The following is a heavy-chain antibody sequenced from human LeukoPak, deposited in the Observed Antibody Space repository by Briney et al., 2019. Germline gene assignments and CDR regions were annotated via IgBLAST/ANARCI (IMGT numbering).Heavy chain of an antibody. CDR2: IGGRDGST. CDR1: GFPFSSYG. CDR3: AKGHYYGSGSLDY. J-gene: IGHJ4*02. Sequence: GGSLRLSCAASGFPFSSYGMSWVRQAPGKGLEWVSAIGGRDGSTYYADSVKGRFTISRDNSKNTLYAQMNSLRAEDTAVYYCAKGHYYGSGSLDYWGQGTLVTVSS. V-gene: IGHV3-23*01. D-gene: IGHD3-10*01.